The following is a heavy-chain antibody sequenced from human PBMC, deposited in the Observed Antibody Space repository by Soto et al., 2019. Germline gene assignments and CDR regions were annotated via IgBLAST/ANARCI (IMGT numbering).Heavy chain of an antibody. J-gene: IGHJ4*02. Sequence: QVQLVQSGGEVKKPGASVKVSCKTSGYTFTNYGITWVRQAPGQGLKWMGWISAYNGDTNYAQKFQGRVIMTTDTSPTTAYMGLRSLRSDDTAVYYCARGPAGGLRGGVSYWGQGTLVTVSS. V-gene: IGHV1-18*04. CDR1: GYTFTNYG. CDR3: ARGPAGGLRGGVSY. CDR2: ISAYNGDT. D-gene: IGHD2-15*01.